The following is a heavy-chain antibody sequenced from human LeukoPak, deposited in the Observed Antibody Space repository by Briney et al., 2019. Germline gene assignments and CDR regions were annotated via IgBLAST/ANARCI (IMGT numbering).Heavy chain of an antibody. D-gene: IGHD2-8*01. CDR1: GGSISSYY. CDR2: IYYSGST. V-gene: IGHV4-59*12. J-gene: IGHJ4*02. CDR3: ARDQSGLNFDY. Sequence: SETLSLTCTVSGGSISSYYWSWIRQPPGEGLEWIGYIYYSGSTNYNPSLKSRVTISVDTSKNQFSLKLSSVTAADTAVYYCARDQSGLNFDYWGQGTLVTVSS.